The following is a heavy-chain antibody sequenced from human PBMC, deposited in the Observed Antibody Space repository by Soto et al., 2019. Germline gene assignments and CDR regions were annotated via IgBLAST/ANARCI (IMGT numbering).Heavy chain of an antibody. V-gene: IGHV3-66*01. D-gene: IGHD4-17*01. J-gene: IGHJ4*02. Sequence: EVQLVVSGGGLVQPGGSLRLSCVVSGFTVSSNSMSWVRQAPRKGLEWVSMIYSDGFTHYGDSVKGRFTISRDSSRNTLYLQMSSLRPDDMAVYYCASRRDPYGAYDYWGQGTLVTVSS. CDR2: IYSDGFT. CDR1: GFTVSSNS. CDR3: ASRRDPYGAYDY.